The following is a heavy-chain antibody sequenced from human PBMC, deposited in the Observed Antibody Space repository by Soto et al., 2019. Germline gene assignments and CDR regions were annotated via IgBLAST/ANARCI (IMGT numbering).Heavy chain of an antibody. CDR3: ARIDGGSSGWFSY. J-gene: IGHJ4*02. Sequence: QVHLQESGPGLVKPSQTLSLTCTVSGGSISRGGYYWSWIRQHPGKGLEWIGNIYYSGSTYYNPASQSRVYISVDTSKNQFSLRLSSVTAADTAVYSCARIDGGSSGWFSYWGQGTLVTVSS. CDR1: GGSISRGGYY. D-gene: IGHD6-19*01. V-gene: IGHV4-31*03. CDR2: IYYSGST.